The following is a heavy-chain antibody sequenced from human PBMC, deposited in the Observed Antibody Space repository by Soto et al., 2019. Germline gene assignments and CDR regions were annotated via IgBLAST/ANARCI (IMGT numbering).Heavy chain of an antibody. CDR1: GGSFSGYY. CDR3: ARLALRFHGAFDI. Sequence: SETLSLTCAVYGGSFSGYYWSWIRQPPGKGLEWIGEINHSGSTNYNPSLKSRVTISVDTSKNQFSLKLSSVTAADTAVYYCARLALRFHGAFDIWGQGTMVTV. J-gene: IGHJ3*02. D-gene: IGHD3-3*01. V-gene: IGHV4-34*01. CDR2: INHSGST.